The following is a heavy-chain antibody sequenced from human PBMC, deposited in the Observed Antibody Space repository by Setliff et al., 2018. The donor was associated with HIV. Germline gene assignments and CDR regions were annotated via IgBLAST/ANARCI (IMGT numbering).Heavy chain of an antibody. CDR1: AYSIRNGYY. CDR3: ARETIRSGHPSEAGFDF. J-gene: IGHJ4*02. D-gene: IGHD6-19*01. CDR2: LYYDGNT. V-gene: IGHV4-38-2*02. Sequence: PSETLSLTCTVSAYSIRNGYYWGWIRQSPGKGLEWIGTLYYDGNTYYNPSLKSRVTMSVDTSKNQFSLNLNSVTAADTAVYDCARETIRSGHPSEAGFDFWGQGALVTVSS.